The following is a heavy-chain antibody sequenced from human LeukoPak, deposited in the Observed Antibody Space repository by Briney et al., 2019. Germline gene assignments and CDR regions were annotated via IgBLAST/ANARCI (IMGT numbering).Heavy chain of an antibody. V-gene: IGHV1-8*01. D-gene: IGHD1-26*01. CDR3: ARGKTSGSYYGYFQH. Sequence: GASVKVSCKASGYTFTSYDINWVRQATGQGLEWMGWKNPNSGNTGYAQKFQGRVTMTRNTSISTAYMELSSLRSEDTAVYYCARGKTSGSYYGYFQHWGQGTLVTVSS. CDR1: GYTFTSYD. J-gene: IGHJ1*01. CDR2: KNPNSGNT.